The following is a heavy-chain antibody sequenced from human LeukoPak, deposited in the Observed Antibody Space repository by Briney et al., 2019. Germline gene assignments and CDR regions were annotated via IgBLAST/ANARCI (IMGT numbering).Heavy chain of an antibody. CDR1: GFTVGNNY. J-gene: IGHJ4*02. CDR2: IYSAGST. D-gene: IGHD6-19*01. CDR3: ARRYSSGWSSYIDY. Sequence: TGGSLRLSCAASGFTVGNNYMSWVRQAPGKGLEWVSLIYSAGSTYYADSVRGRFTISRDSSKNTLFLQLNSLRAEDTAVYYCARRYSSGWSSYIDYWGQGTLVTVSS. V-gene: IGHV3-66*01.